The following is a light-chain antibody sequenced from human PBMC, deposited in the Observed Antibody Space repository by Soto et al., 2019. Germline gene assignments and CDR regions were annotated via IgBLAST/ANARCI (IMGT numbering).Light chain of an antibody. CDR1: SSDVGGYNY. Sequence: QSALTQPPSASGSPGQSVTISCTGTSSDVGGYNYVSWYQQHPGKAPKLMIYEVSKRPSGVPDRFSGSKSGNTASLTVSGLQAEDEADYYCGTWDSGLSAMVFGGGTKLTVL. J-gene: IGLJ2*01. CDR3: GTWDSGLSAMV. CDR2: EVS. V-gene: IGLV2-8*01.